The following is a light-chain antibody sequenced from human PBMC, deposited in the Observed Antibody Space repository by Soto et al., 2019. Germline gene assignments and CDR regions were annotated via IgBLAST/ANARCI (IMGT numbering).Light chain of an antibody. V-gene: IGLV2-23*01. Sequence: QSALTQPASVSGSPGQSITISCTGTSSDVGSYNLVSWYQQHPGKAPKLMIYEGSKRPSGVSNRFSGSKSGNTASLTISGLPAEDAADYYCCSYAGSSTSYVFGTGTKLTVL. CDR2: EGS. J-gene: IGLJ1*01. CDR3: CSYAGSSTSYV. CDR1: SSDVGSYNL.